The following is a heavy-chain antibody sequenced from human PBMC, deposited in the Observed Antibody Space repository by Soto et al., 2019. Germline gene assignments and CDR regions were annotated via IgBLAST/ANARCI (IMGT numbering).Heavy chain of an antibody. CDR2: IIPIFGTA. V-gene: IGHV1-69*12. CDR3: ARDPYLTNSNYYYYYGMDV. CDR1: GGTFSSYV. Sequence: QVQLVQSGAEVKKPGSSVKVSCKASGGTFSSYVISWVRQAPGQGLEWMGGIIPIFGTANYAQKFQGRVTITADESTSTAYMELSSLRSEDTAVYYCARDPYLTNSNYYYYYGMDVWGQGTTVTVSS. D-gene: IGHD2-8*01. J-gene: IGHJ6*02.